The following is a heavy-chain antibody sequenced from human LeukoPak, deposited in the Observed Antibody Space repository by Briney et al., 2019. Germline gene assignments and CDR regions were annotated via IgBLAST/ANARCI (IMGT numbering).Heavy chain of an antibody. Sequence: GGSLRLSCAASGFTFSNHWMHWVRQAPGKGLMWVSRINRDGSRTDYADSVKGRFTVSRDNAKNTLYLQVNNLRAEDTAVYYCARGPNSNWSGLDFWGQGTLLTVSS. J-gene: IGHJ4*02. CDR2: INRDGSRT. D-gene: IGHD6-6*01. CDR3: ARGPNSNWSGLDF. V-gene: IGHV3-74*01. CDR1: GFTFSNHW.